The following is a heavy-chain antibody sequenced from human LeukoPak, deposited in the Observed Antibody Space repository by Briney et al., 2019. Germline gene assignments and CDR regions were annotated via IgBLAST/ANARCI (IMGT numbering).Heavy chain of an antibody. CDR3: AREWRGLLDY. CDR1: GFTVSSNY. D-gene: IGHD1-26*01. V-gene: IGHV3-66*03. CDR2: IYSSGST. Sequence: GGSLRLSCAASGFTVSSNYMSWVRQAPGKGLEWVSVIYSSGSTYYADSVKGRFTISRDNSKNTLYLQMNSLRAEDTAVYYCAREWRGLLDYWGQGTLVTVSS. J-gene: IGHJ4*02.